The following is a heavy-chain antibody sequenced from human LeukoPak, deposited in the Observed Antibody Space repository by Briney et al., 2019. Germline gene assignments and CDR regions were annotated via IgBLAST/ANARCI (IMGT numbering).Heavy chain of an antibody. D-gene: IGHD2-2*01. V-gene: IGHV3-23*01. CDR1: GFTFKNFA. CDR2: IPYRAGKS. CDR3: AKVYCSSPRCFLPFGY. J-gene: IGHJ4*02. Sequence: GGSLRLSCSPSGFTFKNFALSWVRQAPGKGLEWVATIPYRAGKSYYADSVQGRFSISRDDSAKTVYLHWNSLRAGDTAIYYCAKVYCSSPRCFLPFGYWGQGTLVTVSS.